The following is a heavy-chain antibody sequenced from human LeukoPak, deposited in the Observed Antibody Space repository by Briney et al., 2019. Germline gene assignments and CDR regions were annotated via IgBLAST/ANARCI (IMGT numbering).Heavy chain of an antibody. Sequence: GGSLRLSCVASEFTFTTYTMNWVRQAPGRGLEWVSYIGNGGHIIYYADSVKGRFTISRDDAQNSLYLQLNRLRPEDTAVYYCARDLFQQALDYWGQGTLVTVSS. CDR1: EFTFTTYT. V-gene: IGHV3-48*01. CDR2: IGNGGHII. CDR3: ARDLFQQALDY. J-gene: IGHJ4*02.